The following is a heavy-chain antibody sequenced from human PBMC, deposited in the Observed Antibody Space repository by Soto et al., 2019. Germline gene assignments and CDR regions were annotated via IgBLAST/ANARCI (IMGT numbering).Heavy chain of an antibody. CDR1: GFTFSSYE. J-gene: IGHJ4*02. Sequence: PGGSLRLSCAASGFTFSSYEMNWFRQAPGKGLEWVSYISSSGSTIYYADSVKGRFTISRDNAKNSLYLQMNSLRAEDTAVYYCARAASRYYYGSGSLSLWGQGTLVTVSS. CDR3: ARAASRYYYGSGSLSL. D-gene: IGHD3-10*01. V-gene: IGHV3-48*03. CDR2: ISSSGSTI.